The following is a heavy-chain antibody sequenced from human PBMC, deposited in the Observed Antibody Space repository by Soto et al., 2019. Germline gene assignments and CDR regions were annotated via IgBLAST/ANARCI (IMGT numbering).Heavy chain of an antibody. J-gene: IGHJ6*02. CDR2: IYYSGST. CDR1: GGSISSGDYY. V-gene: IGHV4-30-4*01. D-gene: IGHD2-21*02. CDR3: ARGRPDWGDYYYYYGMDV. Sequence: SETLSLTCTVSGGSISSGDYYWSWIRQPPGKGLEWIGYIYYSGSTYYNPSLKSRVTISVDTSKNQFSLKLSAVTAADTAVYYCARGRPDWGDYYYYYGMDVWGQGTTVTVSS.